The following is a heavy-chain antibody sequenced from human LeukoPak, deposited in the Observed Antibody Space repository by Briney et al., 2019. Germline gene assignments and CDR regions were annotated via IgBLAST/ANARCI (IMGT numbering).Heavy chain of an antibody. CDR2: ISGSGGST. CDR1: GFTFSSYA. Sequence: GGSLRLSCAASGFTFSSYAMSWVRQAPGKGLEWVSAISGSGGSTYYADSVKGRFTISRDNSKNTLYLQMNSLRAEDTAVYYCARAGGGYSYGYSYWGQGTLVTVSS. V-gene: IGHV3-23*01. D-gene: IGHD5-18*01. J-gene: IGHJ4*02. CDR3: ARAGGGYSYGYSY.